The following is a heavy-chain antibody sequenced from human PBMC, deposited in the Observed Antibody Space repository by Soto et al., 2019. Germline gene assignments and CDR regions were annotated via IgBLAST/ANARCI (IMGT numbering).Heavy chain of an antibody. CDR3: VRSTPPATRYFFEA. D-gene: IGHD2-15*01. V-gene: IGHV4-39*01. CDR2: MYYGGST. J-gene: IGHJ4*02. CDR1: GVIISDGASH. Sequence: PSETLSLTCTVSGVIISDGASHWGWIRQPPGKGLEWIRSMYYGGSTYYNPSLRGRATISVDTAKNQFSLKLTSVTDAETAVYYCVRSTPPATRYFFEAWGQGRLDNVS.